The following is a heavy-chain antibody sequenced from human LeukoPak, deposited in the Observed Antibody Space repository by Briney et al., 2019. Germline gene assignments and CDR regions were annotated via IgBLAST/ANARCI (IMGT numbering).Heavy chain of an antibody. V-gene: IGHV4-34*01. CDR1: GFTFSSYN. CDR3: ARGQFWSGYSI. J-gene: IGHJ4*02. CDR2: INHRRST. D-gene: IGHD3-3*02. Sequence: PGGSLRLSCAASGFTFSSYNMNWVRQPPGKGLEWIGEINHRRSTNYNPSLKSRVTMSVDTSKNQFSLNLSSVTAADTAVYYCARGQFWSGYSIWGQGTLVTVSS.